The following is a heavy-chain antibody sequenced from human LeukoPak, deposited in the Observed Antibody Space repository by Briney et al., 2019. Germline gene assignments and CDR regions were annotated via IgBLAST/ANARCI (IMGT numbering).Heavy chain of an antibody. Sequence: GGCPCPSPAPSRFALSVYGIRWVRQAPGEGVEWGAGISIDGSNKYSADPAKGRFTISRDNSKNTLYLQMNSLRAEDTAVYYCARDAGYGYWVVDYWGQGTLVTVSS. CDR1: RFALSVYG. V-gene: IGHV3-30*03. CDR2: ISIDGSNK. J-gene: IGHJ4*02. CDR3: ARDAGYGYWVVDY. D-gene: IGHD5-18*01.